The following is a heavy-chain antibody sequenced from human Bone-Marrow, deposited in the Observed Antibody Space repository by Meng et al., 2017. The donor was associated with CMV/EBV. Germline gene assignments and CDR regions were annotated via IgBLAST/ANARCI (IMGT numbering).Heavy chain of an antibody. Sequence: GESLKISCAASGFTFSSFAMYWVRQAPGKGLEWVGVISYDGRTKFYADSVKGRLTLSRDNSKKILYLQLNRLRAEDTAVYYCAREGSSNSRGLDYWAQGTLVTVSS. V-gene: IGHV3-30*04. CDR2: ISYDGRTK. J-gene: IGHJ4*02. D-gene: IGHD3-10*01. CDR3: AREGSSNSRGLDY. CDR1: GFTFSSFA.